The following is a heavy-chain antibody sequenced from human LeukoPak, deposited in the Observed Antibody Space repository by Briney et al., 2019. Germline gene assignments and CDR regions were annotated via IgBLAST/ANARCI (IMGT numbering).Heavy chain of an antibody. CDR3: AKKLTGSGCFDS. D-gene: IGHD3-9*01. CDR1: GFTFSSYT. Sequence: PGGSLRLSCTASGFTFSSYTMTWVRQAPGKGLKWVSTITTGDGNTYYADSVKGRFTVSRDDSKNTLYLQMNSLRAEDTAVYYCAKKLTGSGCFDSWGPGTLVTVSS. J-gene: IGHJ4*02. CDR2: ITTGDGNT. V-gene: IGHV3-23*01.